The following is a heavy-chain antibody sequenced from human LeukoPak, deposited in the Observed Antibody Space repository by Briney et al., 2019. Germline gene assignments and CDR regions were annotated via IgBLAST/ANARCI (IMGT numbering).Heavy chain of an antibody. CDR3: ARESARNDYGDYALYFDY. J-gene: IGHJ4*02. D-gene: IGHD4-17*01. Sequence: ASVKDSCKASGGTFSSYAISWVRQAPGQGLEWMGRIMPILGIANYAQKFQGRVTITADKSTSTAYMELSSLRSEDTAVYYCARESARNDYGDYALYFDYWGQGTLVTVSS. CDR2: IMPILGIA. CDR1: GGTFSSYA. V-gene: IGHV1-69*04.